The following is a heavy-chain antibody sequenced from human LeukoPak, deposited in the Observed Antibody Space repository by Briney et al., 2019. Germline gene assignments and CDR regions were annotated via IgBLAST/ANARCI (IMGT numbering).Heavy chain of an antibody. Sequence: SETLSLTCTVSGGSISSYYWSWIRQPPGKGLDWIGYIYYSGSTNYNPSLKSRVTISVDTSKNQFSLKLSSVTAADTAVYYCARDGGLSWSSSWYGPSWFDPWGQGTLVTVSS. CDR2: IYYSGST. CDR1: GGSISSYY. J-gene: IGHJ5*02. CDR3: ARDGGLSWSSSWYGPSWFDP. D-gene: IGHD6-13*01. V-gene: IGHV4-59*01.